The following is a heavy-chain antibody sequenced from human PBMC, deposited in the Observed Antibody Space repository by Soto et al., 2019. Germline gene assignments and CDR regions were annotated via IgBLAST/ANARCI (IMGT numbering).Heavy chain of an antibody. CDR3: ARDDEGWSDCDLFY. Sequence: PGGSLRLSCAASGFTFSSYAMSWVRQAPGKGLEWVSAVSGSGGSTYYADSVKGRFTTSRDNSKNTMYLQMNDLRVEDTAVYYCARDDEGWSDCDLFYWGQGALVTV. D-gene: IGHD2-21*01. CDR1: GFTFSSYA. CDR2: VSGSGGST. V-gene: IGHV3-23*01. J-gene: IGHJ4*02.